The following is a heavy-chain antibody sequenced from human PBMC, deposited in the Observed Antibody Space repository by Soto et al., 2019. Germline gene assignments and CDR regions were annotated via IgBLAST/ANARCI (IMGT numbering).Heavy chain of an antibody. Sequence: PSETLSLTCAVSGGSFSGYFWSWIRQPPGKGLEWIGEITHTGGTNYNPSLKSRVTISIDTSKNQFSLKVTSVTAADTGVYYCARGSSASSWYLQHWGQGTPVTVSS. CDR2: ITHTGGT. CDR1: GGSFSGYF. J-gene: IGHJ1*01. D-gene: IGHD6-13*01. CDR3: ARGSSASSWYLQH. V-gene: IGHV4-34*01.